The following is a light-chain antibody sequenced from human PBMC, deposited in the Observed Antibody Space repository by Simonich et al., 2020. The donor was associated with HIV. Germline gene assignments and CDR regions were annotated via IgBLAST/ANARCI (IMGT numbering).Light chain of an antibody. V-gene: IGKV4-1*01. J-gene: IGKJ1*01. CDR1: QSLLYSSNNKNY. CDR2: WAS. Sequence: DIVMTQSPDSLAVSLGERATINCKSSQSLLYSSNNKNYLAWYQQKPGQPPKLLIYWASTRESGFPDRFSGSGSGTDFTLTSSSLQAEDVAVYYCQQYYNTLWTFGQGTKVEIK. CDR3: QQYYNTLWT.